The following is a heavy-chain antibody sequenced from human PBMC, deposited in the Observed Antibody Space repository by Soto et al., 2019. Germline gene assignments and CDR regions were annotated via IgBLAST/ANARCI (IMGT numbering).Heavy chain of an antibody. D-gene: IGHD2-2*01. J-gene: IGHJ6*03. CDR1: GFTFSSYS. CDR2: ISSSSSYI. CDR3: ARDSKLGYCSSTSCYPNQLYYYYYMDV. Sequence: GGSLRLSCAASGFTFSSYSMNWVRQAPGKGLEWVSSISSSSSYIYYADSVKGRFTISRDNGKNSLYLQMNSLRAEDTAVYYCARDSKLGYCSSTSCYPNQLYYYYYMDVWGKGTTVTVSS. V-gene: IGHV3-21*01.